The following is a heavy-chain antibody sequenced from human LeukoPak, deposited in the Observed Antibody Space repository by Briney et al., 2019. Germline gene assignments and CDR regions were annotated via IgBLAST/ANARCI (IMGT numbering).Heavy chain of an antibody. V-gene: IGHV3-74*01. CDR2: IDTDEGST. CDR1: GFTFSSYW. CDR3: ARDGSLPDY. J-gene: IGHJ4*02. Sequence: PGGSLRLSXAASGFTFSSYWMHWVRHAPGKGLVWVSRIDTDEGSTRYADSVKGRFTISRDNAKNTLYLQMNSLRAEDTAVYYCARDGSLPDYWGQGTLVTVSS.